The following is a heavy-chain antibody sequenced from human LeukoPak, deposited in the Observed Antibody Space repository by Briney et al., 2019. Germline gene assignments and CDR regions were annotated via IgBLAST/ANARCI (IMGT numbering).Heavy chain of an antibody. CDR1: GYTFTSYG. D-gene: IGHD2-2*01. CDR3: ARVVVPAAQYYYYYMDV. V-gene: IGHV1-18*01. Sequence: GASVKVSCKASGYTFTSYGISWVRQAPGQGLEWMGWISAYNGNTNYAQKLQGRVTMTTDTSTSTAYMELRSLRSDDTAVYYCARVVVPAAQYYYYYMDVWGKGTTVTVSS. J-gene: IGHJ6*03. CDR2: ISAYNGNT.